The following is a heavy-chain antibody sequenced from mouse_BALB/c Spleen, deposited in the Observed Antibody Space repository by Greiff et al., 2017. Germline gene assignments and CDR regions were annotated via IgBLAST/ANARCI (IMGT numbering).Heavy chain of an antibody. Sequence: VQLVESGGGLVQPKGSLKLSCAASGFTFNTYAMHWVCQAPGKGLEWVARIRSKSNNYATYYADSVKDRFTISRDDSQSMLYLQMNNLKTEDTAMYYCVRGSYPHAMDYWGQGTSVTVSS. CDR3: VRGSYPHAMDY. J-gene: IGHJ4*01. D-gene: IGHD1-1*01. V-gene: IGHV10-3*03. CDR1: GFTFNTYA. CDR2: IRSKSNNYAT.